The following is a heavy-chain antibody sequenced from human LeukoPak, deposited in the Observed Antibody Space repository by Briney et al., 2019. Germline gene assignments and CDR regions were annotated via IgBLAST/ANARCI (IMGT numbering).Heavy chain of an antibody. CDR3: ARRLLYFGDPDY. CDR2: INHRGST. J-gene: IGHJ4*02. V-gene: IGHV4-34*01. D-gene: IGHD3-10*01. CDR1: GGSFSGYY. Sequence: PSETLSLTCAAYGGSFSGYYWNWIRQPPGRGLEWIGEINHRGSTTYNPSLESRVTISVDTSKNQFSLRLSSVTAADTAVYYCARRLLYFGDPDYWGQGTLVTVSS.